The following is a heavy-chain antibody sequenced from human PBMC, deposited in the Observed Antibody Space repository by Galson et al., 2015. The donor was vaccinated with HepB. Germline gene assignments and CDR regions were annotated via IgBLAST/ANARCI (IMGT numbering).Heavy chain of an antibody. CDR3: ARGGAWLRLNWEGIGY. V-gene: IGHV4-34*01. D-gene: IGHD5-12*01. CDR2: INHSGST. Sequence: SETLSLTCAVYGGSFSGYYWSWIRQPPGKGLEWIGEINHSGSTNYNPSLKSRVTISVDTSKNQFSLKLSSVTAADTAVYYCARGGAWLRLNWEGIGYWGQGTLVTVSS. CDR1: GGSFSGYY. J-gene: IGHJ4*02.